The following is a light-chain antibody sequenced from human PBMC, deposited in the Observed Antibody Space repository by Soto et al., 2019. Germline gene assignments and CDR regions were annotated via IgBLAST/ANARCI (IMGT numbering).Light chain of an antibody. CDR3: QQHGSSPIT. CDR2: GAS. V-gene: IGKV3-20*01. Sequence: EKVMTQSPATLSVSPGESATLSCRASESVSDNLAWYHQKPGQAPRLLIYGASSRATGIPNRFSGSGSGTDFTLTISRLEPEDFAVYYCQQHGSSPITFGQGTRLEIK. J-gene: IGKJ5*01. CDR1: ESVSDN.